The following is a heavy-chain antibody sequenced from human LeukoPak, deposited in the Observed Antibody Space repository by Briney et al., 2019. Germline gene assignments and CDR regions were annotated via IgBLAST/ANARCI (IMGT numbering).Heavy chain of an antibody. V-gene: IGHV1-46*01. CDR3: ARTAARRFDY. CDR2: INPTGGST. CDR1: GYTFPSYF. D-gene: IGHD6-6*01. J-gene: IGHJ4*02. Sequence: ASVRVSCTASGYTFPSYFMHWVRQAPGQGLEWMGVINPTGGSTTYAQKFQGRVTMTRDTSTSTVYMELSSLRSDDTAVYYCARTAARRFDYWGQGTLVTVSS.